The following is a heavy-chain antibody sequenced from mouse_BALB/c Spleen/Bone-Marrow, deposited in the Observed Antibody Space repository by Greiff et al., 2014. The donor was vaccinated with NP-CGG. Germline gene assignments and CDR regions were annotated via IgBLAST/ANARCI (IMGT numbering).Heavy chain of an antibody. D-gene: IGHD1-2*01. CDR2: IHYSGST. J-gene: IGHJ3*01. V-gene: IGHV3-1*02. Sequence: EVQRVESGPVLVKPSQSLSLTCTVTAYSITSGYGWHWIRQFPGNKLEWMGYIHYSGSTHYNPSLKSRISITRDTSENQFFLQLNSVTTEDTATYHCAREARTTARFAYWGQGTLVTVSA. CDR1: AYSITSGYG. CDR3: AREARTTARFAY.